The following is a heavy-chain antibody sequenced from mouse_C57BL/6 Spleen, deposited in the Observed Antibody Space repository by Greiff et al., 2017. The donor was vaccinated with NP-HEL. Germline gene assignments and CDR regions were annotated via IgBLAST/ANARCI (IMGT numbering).Heavy chain of an antibody. V-gene: IGHV1-50*01. J-gene: IGHJ4*01. CDR2: IDPSDSYT. CDR3: ARGGMDY. CDR1: GYTFTSYW. Sequence: VQLQQPGAELVKPGASVKLSCKASGYTFTSYWMQWVKQRPGQGLEWIGEIDPSDSYTNYNQKFKGKATLTVDTSSSTAYMQLSSLTSEDSAVYYCARGGMDYWGQGTSVTVSS.